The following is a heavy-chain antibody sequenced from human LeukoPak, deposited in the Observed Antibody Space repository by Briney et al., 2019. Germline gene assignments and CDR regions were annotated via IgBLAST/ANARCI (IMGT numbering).Heavy chain of an antibody. CDR2: VYSGGTT. V-gene: IGHV3-66*01. Sequence: GGSLRLSCAASGFTVSENYMSWVRQAPGKGLEWASIVYSGGTTYYADPVKGRFTISRDNSKNTLYLQMRSLRAEDTAVYYCVRDRWPGLGDFWGQGTTVTVSS. D-gene: IGHD6-19*01. CDR1: GFTVSENY. J-gene: IGHJ6*02. CDR3: VRDRWPGLGDF.